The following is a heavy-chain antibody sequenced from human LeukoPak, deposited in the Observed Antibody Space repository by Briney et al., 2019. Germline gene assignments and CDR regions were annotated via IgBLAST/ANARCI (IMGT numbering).Heavy chain of an antibody. Sequence: SQTLSLTCTVSGGSISSGGYYWTWIRQHPGKGLEWIGYIYYSGSTYYNPSLKGRVTISVDTSKNQFSLRLSSVTAADTAVYYCALGYCGGGSCYAREYFQHWGQGTPVTVSS. CDR1: GGSISSGGYY. D-gene: IGHD2-15*01. CDR3: ALGYCGGGSCYAREYFQH. CDR2: IYYSGST. J-gene: IGHJ1*01. V-gene: IGHV4-31*03.